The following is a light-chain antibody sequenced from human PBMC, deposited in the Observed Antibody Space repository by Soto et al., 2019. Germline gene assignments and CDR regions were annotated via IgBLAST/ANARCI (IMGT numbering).Light chain of an antibody. V-gene: IGLV2-23*01. CDR1: SXXVGSYNL. Sequence: QSALTQPASVSGSPGQSITISCTGTSXXVGSYNLVSWYQQHPGKAPKLMIYEGSKRPSGVSNRFSGSKSGNTASLTISGLQAEDEADYYCCSYAGSSTDVVFGGGTKLTVL. J-gene: IGLJ2*01. CDR2: EGS. CDR3: CSYAGSSTDVV.